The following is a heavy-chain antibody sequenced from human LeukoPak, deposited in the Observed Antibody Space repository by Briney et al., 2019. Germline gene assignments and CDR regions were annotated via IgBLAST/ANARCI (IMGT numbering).Heavy chain of an antibody. Sequence: SETLSLTCAVYGGSFSGYYWSWIRQPPGKGLEWIGEIIHGGSTNYNPSLKSRVTISVDTSKNQSSLRLSSVTAADTAVYYCARVGSPIVGATRGAFDIWGQGTMVTVST. D-gene: IGHD1-26*01. CDR3: ARVGSPIVGATRGAFDI. CDR1: GGSFSGYY. CDR2: IIHGGST. V-gene: IGHV4-34*12. J-gene: IGHJ3*02.